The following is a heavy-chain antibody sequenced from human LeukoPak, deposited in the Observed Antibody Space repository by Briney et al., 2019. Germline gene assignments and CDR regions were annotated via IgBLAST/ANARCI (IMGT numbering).Heavy chain of an antibody. J-gene: IGHJ4*02. CDR1: EFTFGSYS. CDR3: ARDSTWLLDY. Sequence: GGSLRLSCAASEFTFGSYSMSWVRQAPGKGLEWVANIKEDGTVKYYVDSVKGRFTISRDNTKNIMYLEMNSLRADDTAVYFCARDSTWLLDYWGQGTLITVSS. CDR2: IKEDGTVK. V-gene: IGHV3-7*03. D-gene: IGHD6-19*01.